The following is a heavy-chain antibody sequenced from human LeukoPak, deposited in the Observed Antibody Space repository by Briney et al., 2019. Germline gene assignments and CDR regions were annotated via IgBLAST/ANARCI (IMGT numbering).Heavy chain of an antibody. Sequence: GRSLRLSRAASGFTFSSYGMHWVRQAPGKGLEWVAVISYDGSNKYYADSVKGRFTISRDNSKNTLYLQMNSLRAEDTAVYYCAKAYYYGSARDAFDIWGQGTMVTVSS. CDR1: GFTFSSYG. J-gene: IGHJ3*02. D-gene: IGHD3-10*01. V-gene: IGHV3-30*18. CDR3: AKAYYYGSARDAFDI. CDR2: ISYDGSNK.